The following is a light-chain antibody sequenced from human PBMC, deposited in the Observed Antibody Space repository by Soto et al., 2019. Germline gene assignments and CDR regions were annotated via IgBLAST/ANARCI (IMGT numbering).Light chain of an antibody. CDR3: QQYKSYSWT. V-gene: IGKV1-5*03. CDR2: KAS. CDR1: QSISSW. J-gene: IGKJ1*01. Sequence: DIQMTQSPSTLSASVGDRVTITCRASQSISSWLAWYQQKPGKAPKLLIYKASSLESGVPSRFSGSGSGTEFTLTISRLQPDDFATYYCQQYKSYSWTFGQGTKVEIK.